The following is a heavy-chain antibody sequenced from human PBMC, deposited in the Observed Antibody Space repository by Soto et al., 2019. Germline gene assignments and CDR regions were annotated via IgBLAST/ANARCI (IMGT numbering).Heavy chain of an antibody. CDR1: GFTFINAW. CDR2: IKSKTDGGTT. V-gene: IGHV3-15*01. D-gene: IGHD2-2*01. CDR3: AVVPAAISDSYYYGMDV. Sequence: LRLSFAASGFTFINAWMSWVRHAPGKGLEWVGRIKSKTDGGTTDYAAPVKGRFTISRDDSKNTLYLQMNSLKTEDTAVYYCAVVPAAISDSYYYGMDVWGQGTTVIFSS. J-gene: IGHJ6*02.